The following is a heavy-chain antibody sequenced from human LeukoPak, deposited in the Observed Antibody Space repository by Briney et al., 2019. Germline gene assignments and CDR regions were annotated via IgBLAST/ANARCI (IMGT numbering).Heavy chain of an antibody. D-gene: IGHD6-13*01. CDR3: ARFISSSWYFDY. CDR2: ISSSSSYI. V-gene: IGHV3-21*01. J-gene: IGHJ4*02. CDR1: GFTFCSYS. Sequence: GGSLRLSCAASGFTFCSYSMMWLPQAPGKGLVWVSSISSSSSYIYYADSVKGRFTISRDNAKNSLYLQMNSLRAEDTAVYSCARFISSSWYFDYWGQGTLVTVSS.